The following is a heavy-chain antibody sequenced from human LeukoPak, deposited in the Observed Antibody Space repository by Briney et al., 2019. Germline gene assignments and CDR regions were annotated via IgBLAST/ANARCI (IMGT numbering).Heavy chain of an antibody. V-gene: IGHV3-48*03. CDR2: ITTSGNSI. Sequence: PGGSLRLSCAAYGFTFSTYEMNWVRQAPGKGLEWVSYITTSGNSIYYADSVKGRFTISRDNTKNSLYLQMNSLRAEDTAVYYCARGGSVSYYFDYWGQGTLVTVSS. CDR3: ARGGSVSYYFDY. J-gene: IGHJ4*02. CDR1: GFTFSTYE. D-gene: IGHD1-26*01.